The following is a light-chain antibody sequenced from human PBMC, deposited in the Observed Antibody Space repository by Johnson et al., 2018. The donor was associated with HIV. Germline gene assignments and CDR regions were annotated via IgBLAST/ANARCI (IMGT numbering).Light chain of an antibody. CDR3: GTWDSSLSAGNV. CDR1: SSNIGNSY. J-gene: IGLJ1*01. CDR2: DSN. Sequence: QSVLTQPPSVSAAPGQKVTISCSGSSSNIGNSYVSWYQQLPGTAPKLLIYDSNKRPSGIPDRFSGSKSGTSATLGITGLQTGDEADYYCGTWDSSLSAGNVFGTGTKVTVL. V-gene: IGLV1-51*01.